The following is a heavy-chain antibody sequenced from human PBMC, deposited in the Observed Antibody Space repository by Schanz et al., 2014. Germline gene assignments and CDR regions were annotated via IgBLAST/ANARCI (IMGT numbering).Heavy chain of an antibody. V-gene: IGHV3-48*01. D-gene: IGHD2-8*02. J-gene: IGHJ4*02. Sequence: VRLVESGGGVVQPGRSLRLSCAASGITFSSHSFNWVRQAPGKGLEWISYITYNGGTIYYADSVKGRFTISRDNAKNSLYLEMNSLRVEDTAVYYCAKTLFPGGTQTFGNWGRGTLVTVSS. CDR1: GITFSSHS. CDR3: AKTLFPGGTQTFGN. CDR2: ITYNGGTI.